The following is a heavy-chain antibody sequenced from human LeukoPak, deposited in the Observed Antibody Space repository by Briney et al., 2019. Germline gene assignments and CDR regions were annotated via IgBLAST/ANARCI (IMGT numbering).Heavy chain of an antibody. V-gene: IGHV4-61*02. CDR2: IYTSGST. CDR3: ARDKGNYDYFGY. CDR1: GGSISSGSYY. D-gene: IGHD1-7*01. Sequence: SQTLSLTCTVSGGSISSGSYYWSWIRQPAGKGLEWIGRIYTSGSTNYNPSLKCRVTISVDTSKNQFSLKLSSVTAADTAVYYCARDKGNYDYFGYWGQGTLVTVSS. J-gene: IGHJ4*02.